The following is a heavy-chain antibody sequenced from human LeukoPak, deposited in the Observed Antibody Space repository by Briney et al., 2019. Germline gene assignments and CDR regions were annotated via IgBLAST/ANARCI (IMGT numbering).Heavy chain of an antibody. D-gene: IGHD2-21*01. Sequence: SETLSLTCSVSGASIKNYYWSWIRQPPGKGLEWIGYIYSSGSTNYNPSLKSRVTLSLDTSKNQFSLKLSSVAAADTAVYYCARDSRGDSIWGQGTMVTVSS. CDR3: ARDSRGDSI. V-gene: IGHV4-4*08. CDR1: GASIKNYY. J-gene: IGHJ3*02. CDR2: IYSSGST.